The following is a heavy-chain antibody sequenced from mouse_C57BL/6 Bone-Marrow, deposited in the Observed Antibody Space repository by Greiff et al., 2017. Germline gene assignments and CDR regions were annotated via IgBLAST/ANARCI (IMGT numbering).Heavy chain of an antibody. CDR3: ARKGTVLDY. J-gene: IGHJ2*01. V-gene: IGHV1-54*01. CDR2: INPGSGGT. D-gene: IGHD1-1*01. CDR1: GYAFTNYL. Sequence: QVQLKQSGAELVRPGTSVKVSCKASGYAFTNYLIEWVKQRPGQGLEWIGVINPGSGGTNYNEKFKGKATLTADKSSSTAYMQLSSLTSEDSAVYFCARKGTVLDYWGQGTTLTVSS.